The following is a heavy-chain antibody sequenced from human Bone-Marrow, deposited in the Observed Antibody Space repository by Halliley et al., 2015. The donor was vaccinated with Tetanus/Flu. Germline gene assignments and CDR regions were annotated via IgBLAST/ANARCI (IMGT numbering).Heavy chain of an antibody. Sequence: EWIGSFSYPGSPNFNPPLKSRVSTSVDRSKNQSTLRLNSVTAADTALYFCARGPCYRSTCYGFDDWGQGTLVTVSS. V-gene: IGHV4-59*09. CDR3: ARGPCYRSTCYGFDD. CDR2: FSYPGSP. D-gene: IGHD2-2*01. J-gene: IGHJ4*02.